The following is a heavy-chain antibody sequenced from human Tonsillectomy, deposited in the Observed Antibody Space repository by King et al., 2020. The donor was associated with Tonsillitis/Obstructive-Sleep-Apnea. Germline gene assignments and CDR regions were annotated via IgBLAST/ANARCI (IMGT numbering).Heavy chain of an antibody. CDR2: IYAGGST. V-gene: IGHV3-53*01. Sequence: VQLVESGGDLIQPGGSLRLSCAASGFTVSSHYMSWVRQAPGKGLEWVSLIYAGGSTEYADSVKGRFTISRDNSKNVLYLEMNRLRAEDTALYYCGRGPGGIGDVFHYYMDV. J-gene: IGHJ6*03. CDR1: GFTVSSHY. CDR3: GRGPGGIGDVFHYYMDV. D-gene: IGHD2-21*02.